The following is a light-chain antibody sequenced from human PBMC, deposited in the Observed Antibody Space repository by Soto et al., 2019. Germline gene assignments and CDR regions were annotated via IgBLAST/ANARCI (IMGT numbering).Light chain of an antibody. CDR1: QSVSSY. CDR3: QQRSNWPPG. CDR2: GVS. V-gene: IGKV3-11*01. Sequence: EIVLTQSPATLSLSPGERATLSCRASQSVSSYLAWYQQKPGQAPRLLIYGVSTRATGIPDRFSGSGSGTDFTLTISRLDPEDFAVYYCQQRSNWPPGFGQGTLLEIK. J-gene: IGKJ5*01.